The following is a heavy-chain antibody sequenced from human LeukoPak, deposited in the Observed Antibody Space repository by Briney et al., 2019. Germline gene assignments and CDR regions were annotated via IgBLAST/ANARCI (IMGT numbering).Heavy chain of an antibody. V-gene: IGHV4-4*07. CDR1: SSSFNFYY. Sequence: SETLSLTCIVSSSSFNFYYWSWIRQPAGKGLEWIGRIHASGSTSYNPSLKSRLTMPIDTATTQFSLRLTSVTAADTAVYYCAGVQSVFVADQWVEGFLDYWGQGARVTVSS. CDR3: AGVQSVFVADQWVEGFLDY. J-gene: IGHJ4*02. D-gene: IGHD1-26*01. CDR2: IHASGST.